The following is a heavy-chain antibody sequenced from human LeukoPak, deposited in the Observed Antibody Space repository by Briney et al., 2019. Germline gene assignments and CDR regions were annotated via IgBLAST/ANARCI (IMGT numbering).Heavy chain of an antibody. V-gene: IGHV3-74*01. Sequence: GGSLRLSCAVSGFTVRSYWMSWVRQAPGKGLVWVSRISSDGTIISYADSVKGRFTLSRDTAKNTLYLQMNSLRPEDTAVYYCAKGPESGSPGQALDYWGQGTLVTVSS. J-gene: IGHJ4*02. D-gene: IGHD3-10*01. CDR3: AKGPESGSPGQALDY. CDR2: ISSDGTII. CDR1: GFTVRSYW.